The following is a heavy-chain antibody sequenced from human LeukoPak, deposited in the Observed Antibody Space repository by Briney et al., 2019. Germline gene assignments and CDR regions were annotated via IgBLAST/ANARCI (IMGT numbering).Heavy chain of an antibody. V-gene: IGHV3-30*18. CDR2: ISYDGSNK. D-gene: IGHD6-19*01. CDR3: AKAYSSGWYFDY. CDR1: GFTFSSYG. J-gene: IGHJ4*02. Sequence: GGSLRLSCAASGFTFSSYGMHWVRQAPGKGLEWVAVISYDGSNKYYADSVKGRFTISRDNSKNTLYLQMNSLRAEDTAVYYCAKAYSSGWYFDYWGQGTLVTVSS.